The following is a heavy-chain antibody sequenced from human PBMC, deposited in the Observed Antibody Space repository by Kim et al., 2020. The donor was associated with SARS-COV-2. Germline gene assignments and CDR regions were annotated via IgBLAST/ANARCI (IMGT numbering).Heavy chain of an antibody. V-gene: IGHV4-39*01. J-gene: IGHJ4*02. D-gene: IGHD6-19*01. Sequence: SETLSLTCTVSGDSIISNSFYWGWIRQTPGKGLEWLGSVYYSGATFYNPSLQSRVTLSVDTSKNQFSLKVTSVTTADTAVYYCLGQAVGFPLDYWGQGTLVTVSS. CDR3: LGQAVGFPLDY. CDR2: VYYSGAT. CDR1: GDSIISNSFY.